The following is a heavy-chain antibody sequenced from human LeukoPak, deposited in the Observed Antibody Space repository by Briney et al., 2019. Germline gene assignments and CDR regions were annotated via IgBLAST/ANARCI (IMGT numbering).Heavy chain of an antibody. J-gene: IGHJ1*01. CDR1: GFVFSNYG. D-gene: IGHD3-22*01. CDR3: AKDPDSSGYLEYFQH. V-gene: IGHV3-30*02. CDR2: IRDDGKNT. Sequence: GGSLRLSCVASGFVFSNYGMHWIRQAPGKGLEWVAFIRDDGKNTWYADSVKGRFTISRDDSKNTLYLQMNSLRAEDTAVYYCAKDPDSSGYLEYFQHWGQGTLVTVSS.